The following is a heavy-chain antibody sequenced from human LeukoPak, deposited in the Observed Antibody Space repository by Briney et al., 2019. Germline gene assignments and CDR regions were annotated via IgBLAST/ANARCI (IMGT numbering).Heavy chain of an antibody. CDR3: ARTRYCSSTTCYYFDY. V-gene: IGHV4-59*08. D-gene: IGHD2-2*01. J-gene: IGHJ4*02. Sequence: KSSETLSLTCTVSGGSISSYCWSWIRQPPGKGLEWIGYIYYSGSTNYNPSLKSRVTISVDTSKNQFSLKLSSVTAADTAVYYCARTRYCSSTTCYYFDYWGQGTLVTVSS. CDR1: GGSISSYC. CDR2: IYYSGST.